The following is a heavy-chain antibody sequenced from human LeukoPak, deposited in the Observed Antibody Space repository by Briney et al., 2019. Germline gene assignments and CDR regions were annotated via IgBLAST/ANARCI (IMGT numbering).Heavy chain of an antibody. J-gene: IGHJ4*02. CDR3: FVTYPDYYFDY. D-gene: IGHD1-14*01. V-gene: IGHV3-23*01. CDR2: ISGSGGST. Sequence: GGSLRLSCAASGFSFSSFAMSWLRQAPGKGREWVSEISGSGGSTYYADSVKGRFTISRDNSKNTLFLQMNSLRAEDTAIYYCFVTYPDYYFDYWGQGTLVTVSS. CDR1: GFSFSSFA.